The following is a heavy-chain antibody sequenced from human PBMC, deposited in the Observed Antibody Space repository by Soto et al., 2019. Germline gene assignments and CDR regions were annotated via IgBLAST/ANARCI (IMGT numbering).Heavy chain of an antibody. CDR3: AKDYKGYCSSTSCYEDPDY. D-gene: IGHD2-2*01. J-gene: IGHJ4*02. V-gene: IGHV3-23*01. CDR1: GFTFSSYA. CDR2: ISGSGGST. Sequence: GSLRLSCAASGFTFSSYAMSWVRQAPGKGLEWVSAISGSGGSTYYADSVKGRFTISRDNSKNTLYLQMNSLRAEDTAVYYCAKDYKGYCSSTSCYEDPDYWGQGTLVTVSS.